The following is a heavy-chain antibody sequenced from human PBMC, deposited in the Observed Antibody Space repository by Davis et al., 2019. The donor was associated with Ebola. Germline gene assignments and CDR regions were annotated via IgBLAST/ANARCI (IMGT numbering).Heavy chain of an antibody. CDR1: GFTFSSYG. CDR3: ARDSGGDYGGNYFDY. J-gene: IGHJ4*02. D-gene: IGHD4-23*01. V-gene: IGHV3-30*03. Sequence: PGGSLRLSCAASGFTFSSYGMHWVRQAPGKGLEWVAVISYDGSNKYYADSVKGRFTISRDNSKNTLYLQMNSLRAEDTAVYYCARDSGGDYGGNYFDYWGQGTLVTVSS. CDR2: ISYDGSNK.